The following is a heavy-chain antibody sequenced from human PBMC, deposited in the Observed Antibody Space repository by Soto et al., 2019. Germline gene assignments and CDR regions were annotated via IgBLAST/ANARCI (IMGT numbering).Heavy chain of an antibody. CDR3: SRDRSSSWSLDAFDI. CDR1: GDRVSSNSAA. D-gene: IGHD6-13*01. V-gene: IGHV6-1*01. Sequence: PSQTLSLTCAISGDRVSSNSAAWNWIRQSPSRGLEWLGRTYYRSKWYNDYAVSVKSRITINPDTSKNQFSLQLNSVTPEDTVVYFCSRDRSSSWSLDAFDIWGQGTMVTVSS. J-gene: IGHJ3*02. CDR2: TYYRSKWYN.